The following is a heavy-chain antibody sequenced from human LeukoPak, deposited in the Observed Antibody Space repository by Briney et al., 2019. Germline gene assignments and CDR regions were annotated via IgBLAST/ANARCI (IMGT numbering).Heavy chain of an antibody. Sequence: SETLSLTCAVYGGSFSGYYWSWIRQPPGKGLEWIGEINHSGSTNYNPSLKSRVTISVDTSKNQFSLKLSSVTAADTAVYYCARGRYYYGSGSFYFQHWGQGTLVTVSS. CDR2: INHSGST. D-gene: IGHD3-10*01. V-gene: IGHV4-34*01. CDR1: GGSFSGYY. CDR3: ARGRYYYGSGSFYFQH. J-gene: IGHJ1*01.